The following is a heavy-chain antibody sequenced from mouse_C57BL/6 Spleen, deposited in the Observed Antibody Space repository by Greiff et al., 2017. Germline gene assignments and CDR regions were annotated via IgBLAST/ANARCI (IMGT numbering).Heavy chain of an antibody. CDR2: IDPETGGT. CDR3: TGGTTVYFDY. J-gene: IGHJ2*01. Sequence: QVQLKESGAELVRPGASVTLSCKASGYTFTDYEMHWVKQTPVHGLEWIGAIDPETGGTAYNQKFKGKAILTADKSSSTAYMELRSLTSEDSAVYDCTGGTTVYFDYWGQGTTLTVSS. D-gene: IGHD1-1*01. CDR1: GYTFTDYE. V-gene: IGHV1-15*01.